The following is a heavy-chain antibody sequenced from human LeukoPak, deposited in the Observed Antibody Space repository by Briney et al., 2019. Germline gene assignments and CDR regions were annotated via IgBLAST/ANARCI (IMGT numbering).Heavy chain of an antibody. V-gene: IGHV4-30-2*01. CDR2: IYHSGST. Sequence: PSETLSLTCAVSGGSISSGGYSWSWIRQPPGKGLEWIGYIYHSGSTYYNPSLKSRVTISVDRSKNQFSLKLSSVTAADTAVYYCARGGEMVKKNPFDYWGQGTLVTVSS. J-gene: IGHJ4*02. D-gene: IGHD3-10*01. CDR3: ARGGEMVKKNPFDY. CDR1: GGSISSGGYS.